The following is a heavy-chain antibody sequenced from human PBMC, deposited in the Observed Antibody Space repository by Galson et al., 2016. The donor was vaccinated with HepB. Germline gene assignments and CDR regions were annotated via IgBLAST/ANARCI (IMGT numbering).Heavy chain of an antibody. V-gene: IGHV1-69*13. J-gene: IGHJ4*02. CDR1: GGTFSSDA. CDR3: ASQITGTAGPLVRLLGRKPLKILGYFAS. Sequence: SVKVSCKASGGTFSSDAISWVRQAPGQGLEWMGGIIPIFGTTKYAQQFQGRVTITAYESTGSAYMELSSLRSEDTAVYYCASQITGTAGPLVRLLGRKPLKILGYFASWGQGTLVTVSS. CDR2: IIPIFGTT. D-gene: IGHD1-7*01.